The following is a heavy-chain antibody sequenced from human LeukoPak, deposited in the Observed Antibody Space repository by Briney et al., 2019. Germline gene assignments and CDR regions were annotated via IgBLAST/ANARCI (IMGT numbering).Heavy chain of an antibody. CDR2: INHSGST. J-gene: IGHJ4*02. CDR3: ARADCSGGSCSDY. V-gene: IGHV4-34*01. D-gene: IGHD2-15*01. Sequence: SETLSLTCAVYGGSFSGYYWSWIRQPPGKGLEWIGEINHSGSTNYNPSLKSRVTISVDTSKNQFSLKLSSVTAADTAVYYCARADCSGGSCSDYWGQGTLVTVSS. CDR1: GGSFSGYY.